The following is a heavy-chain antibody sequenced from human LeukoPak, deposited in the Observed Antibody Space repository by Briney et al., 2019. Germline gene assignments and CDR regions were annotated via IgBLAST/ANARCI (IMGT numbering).Heavy chain of an antibody. D-gene: IGHD5-24*01. CDR1: GFIFSHHG. CDR2: IRADAVTT. Sequence: GALRLSCATSGFIFSHHGMNWVRQAPGKGLEWVSGIRADAVTTYYADSVKGRFIISRDNSKNTVYLQMNSLSAEDAAVYYCVKDDGWVQYANWGQGTLVTVSS. CDR3: VKDDGWVQYAN. V-gene: IGHV3-23*01. J-gene: IGHJ4*02.